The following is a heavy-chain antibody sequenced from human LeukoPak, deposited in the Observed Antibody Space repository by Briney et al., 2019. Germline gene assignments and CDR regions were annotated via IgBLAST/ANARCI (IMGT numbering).Heavy chain of an antibody. J-gene: IGHJ4*02. CDR2: IYYSGST. CDR3: ARVRPIAAPQYFFGY. CDR1: GGSISSSSYC. V-gene: IGHV4-39*06. D-gene: IGHD6-6*01. Sequence: SGALCLTCTVSGGSISSSSYCWGWIRQPPGKGRVGIVRIYYSGSTYYNPTLRSRVTISVYTPKNKFSLKLSSVTTAETAFYYCARVRPIAAPQYFFGYWGEGTLVAVSS.